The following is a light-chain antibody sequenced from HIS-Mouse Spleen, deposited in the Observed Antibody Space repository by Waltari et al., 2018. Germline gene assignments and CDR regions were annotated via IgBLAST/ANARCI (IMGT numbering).Light chain of an antibody. Sequence: DIQMTQSPSSLSASVGDRVTITCQASQDISNYLNWYQQKPGKAPKRLIYDASNLETGVPSRFSGSGSGTDFTFTISSLQPEDIATYYCQQYDNLITFGPGTKVDIK. CDR3: QQYDNLIT. J-gene: IGKJ3*01. V-gene: IGKV1-33*01. CDR1: QDISNY. CDR2: DAS.